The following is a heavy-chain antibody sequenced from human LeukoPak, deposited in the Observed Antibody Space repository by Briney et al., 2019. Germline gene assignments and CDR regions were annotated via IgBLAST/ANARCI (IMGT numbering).Heavy chain of an antibody. Sequence: SVKVSCKASGYTFTSYYMHWVRQAPGQGLEWMGGIIPIFGTANYAQKFQGRVTITADKSTSTAYMELSSLRSEDTAVYYCARRGYYYYMDVWGKGTTVTVSS. CDR3: ARRGYYYYMDV. J-gene: IGHJ6*03. CDR2: IIPIFGTA. D-gene: IGHD5-12*01. V-gene: IGHV1-69*06. CDR1: GYTFTSYY.